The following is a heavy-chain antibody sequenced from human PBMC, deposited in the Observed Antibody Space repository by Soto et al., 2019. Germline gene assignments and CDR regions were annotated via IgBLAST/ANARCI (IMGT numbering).Heavy chain of an antibody. CDR3: ARDGGYYDFWSGYYNYGMDV. CDR1: GFTFSRYW. CDR2: INSDGNST. V-gene: IGHV3-74*01. Sequence: PGGSLRLSCAASGFTFSRYWMHWVRQAPGKGLVWVSRINSDGNSTIYADSVKGRFTISRDNAKNTLYLQMNSLRAEDTAVYYCARDGGYYDFWSGYYNYGMDVWGQGTTVTVSS. D-gene: IGHD3-3*01. J-gene: IGHJ6*02.